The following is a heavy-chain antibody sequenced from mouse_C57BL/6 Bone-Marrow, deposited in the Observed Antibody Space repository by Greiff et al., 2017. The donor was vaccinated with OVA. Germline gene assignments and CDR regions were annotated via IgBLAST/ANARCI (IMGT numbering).Heavy chain of an antibody. CDR3: AGLGAMDY. J-gene: IGHJ4*01. CDR2: IDPSDSYT. CDR1: GYTFTSYW. V-gene: IGHV1-69*01. D-gene: IGHD2-4*01. Sequence: QVQLQQPGAELVMPGASVKLSCKASGYTFTSYWMHWVKQRPGQGLEWIGEIDPSDSYTNYNQKFKGKSTLTVDKSSSTAYMQLSSLTSEDSAVYYCAGLGAMDYWGQGTSVTVSS.